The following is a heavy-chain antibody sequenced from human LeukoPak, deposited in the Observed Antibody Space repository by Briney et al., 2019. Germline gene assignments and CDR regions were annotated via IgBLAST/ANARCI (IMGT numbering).Heavy chain of an antibody. J-gene: IGHJ4*01. D-gene: IGHD6-13*01. V-gene: IGHV1-24*01. CDR1: GYSLTDFS. Sequence: GASVNVSCKVSGYSLTDFSINWVRQAPGKGGEWMGGFAPEDGERIYAQKFQGRVTMTEDTSADTAYMELSSLKSEDTAVYFCTAGVAVSRWYYFDYWGQGTLVTVSS. CDR3: TAGVAVSRWYYFDY. CDR2: FAPEDGER.